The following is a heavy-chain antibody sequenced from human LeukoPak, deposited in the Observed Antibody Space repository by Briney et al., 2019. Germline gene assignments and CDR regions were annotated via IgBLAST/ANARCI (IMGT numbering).Heavy chain of an antibody. Sequence: GGSLRPSCAASGFTFSRSALNWVRQAPGKGLEWVSAISARSGSTYYADSVKGRFTISRDNSKNTLYLQMNSLRAEDTALYYCAKSRADYFSFFDSWGQGALVTVSS. CDR1: GFTFSRSA. D-gene: IGHD2/OR15-2a*01. CDR3: AKSRADYFSFFDS. V-gene: IGHV3-23*01. J-gene: IGHJ4*02. CDR2: ISARSGST.